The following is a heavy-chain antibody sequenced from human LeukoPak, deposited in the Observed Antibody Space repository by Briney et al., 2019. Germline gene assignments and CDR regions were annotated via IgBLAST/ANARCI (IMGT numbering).Heavy chain of an antibody. CDR1: GFTFSSYA. V-gene: IGHV3-30-3*01. CDR3: AREIRYYDFWSGYYPYYYYGMDV. J-gene: IGHJ6*02. CDR2: ISYVGSNK. D-gene: IGHD3-3*01. Sequence: GGSLRLSCAASGFTFSSYAMHWVRQAPGKGLEWVAVISYVGSNKYYADSVKGRFTISRDNSKNTLYLQMNSLRAEGTAVYYCAREIRYYDFWSGYYPYYYYGMDVWGQGTTVTVSS.